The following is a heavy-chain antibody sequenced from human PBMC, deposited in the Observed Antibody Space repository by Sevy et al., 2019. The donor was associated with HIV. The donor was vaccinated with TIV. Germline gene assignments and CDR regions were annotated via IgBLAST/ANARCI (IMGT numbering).Heavy chain of an antibody. CDR2: ISSSSSYI. D-gene: IGHD2-15*01. CDR3: ARGGGESGGTIEAADAFDI. J-gene: IGHJ3*02. V-gene: IGHV3-21*01. CDR1: GFTFSSYS. Sequence: GGSLRLSCAASGFTFSSYSMNWVRQAPGKGLEWVSSISSSSSYIYYADSVKGRFISSRDNAKNSLYLQMNSLRAEDTAVYYCARGGGESGGTIEAADAFDIWGQGTMVTVSS.